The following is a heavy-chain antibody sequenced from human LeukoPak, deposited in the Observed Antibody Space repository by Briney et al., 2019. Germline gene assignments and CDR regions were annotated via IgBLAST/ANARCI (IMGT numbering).Heavy chain of an antibody. Sequence: SETLSLTCTVSGGSISSSSYYWGWIRQPPGKGLEWIGSIYYSGSTYYNPSLKSRVTISVDTSKNQFSLKLSSVTAADTAVYYCARDAHSSGWYASYFDYWGQGTLVTVSS. D-gene: IGHD6-19*01. CDR2: IYYSGST. CDR1: GGSISSSSYY. CDR3: ARDAHSSGWYASYFDY. J-gene: IGHJ4*02. V-gene: IGHV4-39*07.